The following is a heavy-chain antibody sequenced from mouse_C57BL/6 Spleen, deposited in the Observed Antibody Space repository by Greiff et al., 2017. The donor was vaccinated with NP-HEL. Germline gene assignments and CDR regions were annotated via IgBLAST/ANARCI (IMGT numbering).Heavy chain of an antibody. J-gene: IGHJ4*01. D-gene: IGHD2-5*01. CDR1: GYTFTSYW. CDR3: EKCVCSNGGYYAMDY. CDR2: IYPSDSET. V-gene: IGHV1-61*01. Sequence: QVQLQQPGAELVRPGSSVKLSCKASGYTFTSYWMEWVKQRPGQGLEWIGNIYPSDSETHYNQKFKGKATLTVDKSSSTAYMQLSSLTCEDSEVYYGEKCVCSNGGYYAMDYWGQGTSVTVSS.